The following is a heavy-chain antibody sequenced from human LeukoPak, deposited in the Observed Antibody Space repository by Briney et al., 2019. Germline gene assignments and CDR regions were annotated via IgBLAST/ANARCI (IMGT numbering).Heavy chain of an antibody. V-gene: IGHV3-9*01. D-gene: IGHD3-3*01. J-gene: IGHJ3*02. CDR1: GFTFDDYA. CDR3: AKDIGVQDGVEAFDI. Sequence: PGGSLRLSCAASGFTFDDYAMHWVRQAPGKGLEWVSGISWNSGSIGYADSVKGRFTISRDNAKNSLYLQMNSLRAEDTALYYCAKDIGVQDGVEAFDIWGQGTMVTVSS. CDR2: ISWNSGSI.